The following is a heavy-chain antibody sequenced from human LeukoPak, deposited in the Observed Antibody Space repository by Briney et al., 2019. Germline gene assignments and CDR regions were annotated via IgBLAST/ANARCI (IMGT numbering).Heavy chain of an antibody. CDR2: IWYDGSNK. V-gene: IGHV3-33*01. J-gene: IGHJ6*02. CDR1: GLTFRNYG. D-gene: IGHD6-13*01. Sequence: GKSLRLSCAASGLTFRNYGMHWVRQAPGKGLEWVAVIWYDGSNKYYADSVKGRFTTSRDNSKDTLYLQMNSLRAEDTAVYYCARLHHSNGMDVWGQGTTVTVSS. CDR3: ARLHHSNGMDV.